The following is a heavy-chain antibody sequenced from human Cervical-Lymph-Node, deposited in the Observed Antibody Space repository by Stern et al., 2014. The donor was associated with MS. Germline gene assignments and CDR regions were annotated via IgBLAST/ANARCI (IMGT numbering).Heavy chain of an antibody. Sequence: QLVQSGGGLVKPGGSLRLSCAASGFTFSDYYMSWIRQAPGKGLEWVSYISSSSSYTSYADSVKGRFTISRDNAKNSLYLQMNSLRAEDTAVYYCARARAAIQLWFTYFDSWGQGTLVTVSS. CDR2: ISSSSSYT. J-gene: IGHJ4*02. CDR1: GFTFSDYY. V-gene: IGHV3-11*06. D-gene: IGHD5-18*01. CDR3: ARARAAIQLWFTYFDS.